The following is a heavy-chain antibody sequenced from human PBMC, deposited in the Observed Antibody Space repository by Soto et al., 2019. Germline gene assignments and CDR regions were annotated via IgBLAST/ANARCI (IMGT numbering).Heavy chain of an antibody. D-gene: IGHD7-27*01. Sequence: NREKAGTGLEWSGSTYYSGSTYYNPSLKSRGTISVDTSKNQFSLKLSSVTAADTAVYYCARLPGVPSNYFYNGMDVCDNWT. V-gene: IGHV4-39*01. CDR3: ARLPGVPSNYFYNGMDV. J-gene: IGHJ6*04. CDR2: TYYSGST.